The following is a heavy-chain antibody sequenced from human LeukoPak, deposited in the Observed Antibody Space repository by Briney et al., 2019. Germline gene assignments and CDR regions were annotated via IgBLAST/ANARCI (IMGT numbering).Heavy chain of an antibody. CDR3: ARGGVAAKYYFDY. J-gene: IGHJ4*02. CDR2: IYDSGAA. V-gene: IGHV4-59*11. D-gene: IGHD6-13*01. CDR1: GASISPLY. Sequence: NASETLSLTCTVSGASISPLYWSWIRQAPGKALEFIGYIYDSGAANYNPSLKSRVTLSVDTSKNQFSLKLTSVTAADTAVYYCARGGVAAKYYFDYWGQGILVTVSS.